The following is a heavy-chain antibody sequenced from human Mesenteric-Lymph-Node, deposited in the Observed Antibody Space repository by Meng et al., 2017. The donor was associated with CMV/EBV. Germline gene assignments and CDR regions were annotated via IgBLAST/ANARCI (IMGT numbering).Heavy chain of an antibody. Sequence: GGSLRLSCAASGFIFSSYGMHWVRQAPGKGLDWVAFIRTDGSSKYYRDSVKGRFTISRDNSRNTLYLQMNSLRAEDTAVYYCAKDIYSSGWYDAGAFDIWGQGTMVTVSS. D-gene: IGHD6-19*01. CDR2: IRTDGSSK. CDR1: GFIFSSYG. CDR3: AKDIYSSGWYDAGAFDI. J-gene: IGHJ3*02. V-gene: IGHV3-30*02.